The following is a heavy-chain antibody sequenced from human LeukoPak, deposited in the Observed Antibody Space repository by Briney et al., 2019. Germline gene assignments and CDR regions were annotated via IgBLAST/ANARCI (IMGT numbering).Heavy chain of an antibody. J-gene: IGHJ6*02. CDR3: ARDHQIPAAIEHYYYYGMDV. D-gene: IGHD2-2*01. CDR1: GFTFSSYG. CDR2: IWYDGSNK. Sequence: GGSLRLSCAASGFTFSSYGMHWVRQAPGKGLEWVAVIWYDGSNKYYADSVKGRFTISRDNSKNTLYLQMNSLRAEDTAVYYCARDHQIPAAIEHYYYYGMDVWGQGTTVTVSS. V-gene: IGHV3-33*01.